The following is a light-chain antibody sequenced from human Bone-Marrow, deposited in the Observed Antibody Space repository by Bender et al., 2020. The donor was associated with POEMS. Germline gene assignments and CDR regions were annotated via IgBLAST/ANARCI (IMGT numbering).Light chain of an antibody. CDR3: GSYTGRSPGV. Sequence: QSGLTQPPSASGSPGQSVAISCSGTSGDIGTYNYVSWYQQQPGKAPKLLIYDVNYRPSGVSFRFSGSKSGNTASLTISGLQAEDEAVYYCGSYTGRSPGVFGGGTKLTVL. CDR2: DVN. J-gene: IGLJ3*02. V-gene: IGLV2-14*03. CDR1: SGDIGTYNY.